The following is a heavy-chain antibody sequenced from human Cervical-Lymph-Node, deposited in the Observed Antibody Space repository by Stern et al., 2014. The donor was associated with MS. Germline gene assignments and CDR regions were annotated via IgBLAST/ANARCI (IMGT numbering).Heavy chain of an antibody. V-gene: IGHV3-30*03. J-gene: IGHJ5*02. CDR3: ARVGGGKGYFSS. Sequence: VQLVESGGGVVQPGRSLKLSCGASGFTFSNYRMHWVRQVPGKGLEWVAVTSYDGSDKYYADSVKDRFTISRDNFMNTLYLEMSSLRIEDTAVYYCARVGGGKGYFSSWGQGTLVTVSS. CDR2: TSYDGSDK. D-gene: IGHD3-16*01. CDR1: GFTFSNYR.